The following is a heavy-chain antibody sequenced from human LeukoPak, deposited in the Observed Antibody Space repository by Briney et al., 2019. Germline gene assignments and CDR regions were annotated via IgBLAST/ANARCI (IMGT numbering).Heavy chain of an antibody. Sequence: SETLSLTCTVSGGSISSYYWSWIRQPPGKGLEWIGYIYYSGSTNYNPSLKSRVTISVDTSKNQFSLKLSSVTAADTAVYYCARDLGYYYDSSGYSPSYYYGMDVWGQGTTVTVSS. CDR2: IYYSGST. J-gene: IGHJ6*02. CDR1: GGSISSYY. CDR3: ARDLGYYYDSSGYSPSYYYGMDV. D-gene: IGHD3-22*01. V-gene: IGHV4-59*01.